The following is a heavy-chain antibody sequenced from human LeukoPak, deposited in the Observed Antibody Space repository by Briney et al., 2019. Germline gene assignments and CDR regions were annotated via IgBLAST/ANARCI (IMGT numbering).Heavy chain of an antibody. J-gene: IGHJ4*02. V-gene: IGHV3-30-3*01. D-gene: IGHD5-18*01. CDR1: GFTFSSYA. Sequence: GRSLRLSCAASGFTFSSYAMHWVRQAPGKGLEWVAVISYDESNKYYADSVKGRFTISRDNSKNTLYLQMNSLRAEDTAVYYCARDFSGYSYAIDYWGQGTLVTVSS. CDR3: ARDFSGYSYAIDY. CDR2: ISYDESNK.